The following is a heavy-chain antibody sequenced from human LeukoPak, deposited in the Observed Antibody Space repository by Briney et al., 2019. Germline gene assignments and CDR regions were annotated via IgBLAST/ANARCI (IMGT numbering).Heavy chain of an antibody. CDR2: ISGSGGST. D-gene: IGHD6-13*01. V-gene: IGHV3-23*01. CDR1: GFTFSSYA. CDR3: ALYSSSWYSPFDY. J-gene: IGHJ4*02. Sequence: GGSLRLSCAASGFTFSSYAISWVRQAPGKGLEWVSAISGSGGSTYYADSVEGRFTISRDNSKNTLYLQMNSLRAEDTAVYYCALYSSSWYSPFDYWGQGTLVTVSS.